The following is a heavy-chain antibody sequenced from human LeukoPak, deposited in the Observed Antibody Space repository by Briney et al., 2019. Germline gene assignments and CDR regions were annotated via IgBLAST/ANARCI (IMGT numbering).Heavy chain of an antibody. CDR3: ARGAGALTLDYFDY. D-gene: IGHD4/OR15-4a*01. CDR1: GGSFSGYY. V-gene: IGHV4-34*01. Sequence: SETLSPTCAVYGGSFSGYYWSWIRQPPGKGLEWIGEINHSGSTNYNPSLKSRVPISVDTSKNQFSLKLSSGPAADTAVYYCARGAGALTLDYFDYWGQGTLVTVSS. CDR2: INHSGST. J-gene: IGHJ4*02.